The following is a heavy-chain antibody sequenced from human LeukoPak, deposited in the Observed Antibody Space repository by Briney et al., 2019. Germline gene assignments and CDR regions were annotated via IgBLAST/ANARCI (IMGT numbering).Heavy chain of an antibody. D-gene: IGHD2-15*01. V-gene: IGHV4-59*08. CDR3: ARHIEFRGMDV. J-gene: IGHJ6*02. CDR1: GGSISSYY. Sequence: ASETLSLTCTVSGGSISSYYWSWIRKPPGKGLEWIGHIYYSGSTNYNPSLKSRVTISVDTSKTQFSLKLSSVTAADTAVYYCARHIEFRGMDVWGQGTTVTVSS. CDR2: IYYSGST.